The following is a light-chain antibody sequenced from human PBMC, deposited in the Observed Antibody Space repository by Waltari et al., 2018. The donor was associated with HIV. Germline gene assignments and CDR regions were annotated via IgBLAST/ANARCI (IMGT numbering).Light chain of an antibody. Sequence: QSVLTQPPSASGTPGQRVTLSCSGRNSNIGSNTVNWYQQPPGTAPKPLIYGNTQRPSGVPDRFSGSKSGTSASLAISGLQSEDEADYYCAAWDDSLNGEVVFGGGTKLTVL. CDR3: AAWDDSLNGEVV. CDR2: GNT. CDR1: NSNIGSNT. J-gene: IGLJ2*01. V-gene: IGLV1-44*01.